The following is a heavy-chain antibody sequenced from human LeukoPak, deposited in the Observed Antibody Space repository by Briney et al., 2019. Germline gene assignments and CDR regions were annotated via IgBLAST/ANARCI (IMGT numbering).Heavy chain of an antibody. CDR2: IIPIFGTA. CDR3: AREIGSGSYWGPVGY. CDR1: GGTFSSYA. J-gene: IGHJ4*02. V-gene: IGHV1-69*13. D-gene: IGHD3-10*01. Sequence: SVKVSCKASGGTFSSYAISWVRQAPGQGLEWMGGIIPIFGTANYAQKFQGRVTITADESTGTAYMELSSLRSEDTAVYYCAREIGSGSYWGPVGYWGQGTLVTVSS.